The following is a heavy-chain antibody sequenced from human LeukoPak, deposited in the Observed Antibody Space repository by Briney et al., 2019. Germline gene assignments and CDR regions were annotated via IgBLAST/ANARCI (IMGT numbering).Heavy chain of an antibody. V-gene: IGHV4-59*01. CDR1: GGSISSYY. CDR2: IYYSGST. Sequence: KPSETLSLTCTVSGGSISSYYWSWIRQPPGKGLEWIGYIYYSGSTNYNPSLKSRVTISLDTSKNQFSLKLSSVTAADTAVYYCARMDTAMVTTSYFDYWGQGTLVTVSS. J-gene: IGHJ4*02. D-gene: IGHD5-18*01. CDR3: ARMDTAMVTTSYFDY.